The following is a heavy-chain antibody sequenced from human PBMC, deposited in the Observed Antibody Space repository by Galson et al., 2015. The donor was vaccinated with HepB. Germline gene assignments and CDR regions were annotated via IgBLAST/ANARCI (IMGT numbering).Heavy chain of an antibody. J-gene: IGHJ4*02. CDR1: GYTLTELS. V-gene: IGHV1-24*01. D-gene: IGHD3-9*01. CDR3: ARDVDWALDY. Sequence: SVKVSCKVSGYTLTELSIHWVRQTPGKWLEWMGGVDPEDGDTISAQNFQGRVTMTTETSTNTAYMELRSLRSADTAVYYCARDVDWALDYWGQGTLVTVSS. CDR2: VDPEDGDT.